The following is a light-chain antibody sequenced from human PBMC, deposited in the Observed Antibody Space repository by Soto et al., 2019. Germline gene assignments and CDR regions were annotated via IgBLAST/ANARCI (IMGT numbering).Light chain of an antibody. Sequence: DIQMTQSPSTLSASVGDRVTITGRASQSISSWLAWYHQKPGKVPKLLIYKVSTLQSGVPARFSGSGSGTEFPLHIRSLQPDDLAAYYCQQYKSNPITFGGGTKVEIK. CDR2: KVS. CDR3: QQYKSNPIT. V-gene: IGKV1-5*03. CDR1: QSISSW. J-gene: IGKJ4*01.